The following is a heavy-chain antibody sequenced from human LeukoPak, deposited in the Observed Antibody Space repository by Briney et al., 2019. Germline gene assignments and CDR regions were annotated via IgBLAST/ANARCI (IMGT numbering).Heavy chain of an antibody. CDR2: INHSGST. V-gene: IGHV4-34*01. CDR1: GGSISSHY. D-gene: IGHD3-16*02. CDR3: ARINSYYDYVWGSYRYTGSCDY. Sequence: PSETLSLTCTVSGGSISSHYWSWIRQPPGKGLEWIGEINHSGSTNYNPSLKSRVTISVDTSKNQFSLKLSSVTAADTAVYYCARINSYYDYVWGSYRYTGSCDYWGQGTLVTVSS. J-gene: IGHJ4*02.